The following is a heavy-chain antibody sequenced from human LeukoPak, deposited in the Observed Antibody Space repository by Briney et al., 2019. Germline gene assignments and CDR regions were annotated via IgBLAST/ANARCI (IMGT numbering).Heavy chain of an antibody. V-gene: IGHV3-7*03. J-gene: IGHJ4*02. CDR3: AKGIYDLDY. D-gene: IGHD3/OR15-3a*01. CDR2: IKQDGSEK. CDR1: GFTFSSYW. Sequence: GGSLRLSCAASGFTFSSYWRSWVRQAPGNGLEWGANIKQDGSEKYYVYSGKGRFTISRDNAKNSMYLQMNSLRAEDTAVSYCAKGIYDLDYWGQGTLVTVSS.